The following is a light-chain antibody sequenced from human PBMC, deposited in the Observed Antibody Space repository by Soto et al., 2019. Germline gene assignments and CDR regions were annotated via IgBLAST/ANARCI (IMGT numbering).Light chain of an antibody. CDR2: PAS. V-gene: IGKV1-16*02. CDR3: LQYNSYPRT. Sequence: DIQMTQSPSSLSASVGDRVTITCRASQGISNYLAWFQQKPGKAPKSLIYPASILQSGVPLKFSGIVSGTDCTLITSSRQPDGFATYYFLQYNSYPRTLGPGTQVEIK. J-gene: IGKJ1*01. CDR1: QGISNY.